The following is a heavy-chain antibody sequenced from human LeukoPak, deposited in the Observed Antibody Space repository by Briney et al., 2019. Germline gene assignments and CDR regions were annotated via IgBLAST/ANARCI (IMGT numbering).Heavy chain of an antibody. D-gene: IGHD1-26*01. CDR2: ISSSGSTI. CDR1: GFTFSDYY. Sequence: GGSLRLSCAASGFTFSDYYMSWIRQAPGKGLGWVSYISSSGSTIYYADSVKGRFTISRDNAKNSLYLQMNSLRAEDTAVYYCARDVEVGATSGADYWGQGTLVTVSS. CDR3: ARDVEVGATSGADY. J-gene: IGHJ4*02. V-gene: IGHV3-11*04.